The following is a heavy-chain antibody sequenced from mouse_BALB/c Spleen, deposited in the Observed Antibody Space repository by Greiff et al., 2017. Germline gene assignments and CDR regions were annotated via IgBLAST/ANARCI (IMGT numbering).Heavy chain of an antibody. CDR3: ARERGSYGNYGWFAY. J-gene: IGHJ3*01. D-gene: IGHD2-1*01. V-gene: IGHV1-14*01. Sequence: VQLQQSGPELVKPGASVKMSCKASGYTFTSYVMHWVKQKPGQGLEWIGYINPYNDGTKYNEKFKGKATLTSDKSSSTAYMELSSLTSEDSAVYYCARERGSYGNYGWFAYWGQGTLVTVSA. CDR2: INPYNDGT. CDR1: GYTFTSYV.